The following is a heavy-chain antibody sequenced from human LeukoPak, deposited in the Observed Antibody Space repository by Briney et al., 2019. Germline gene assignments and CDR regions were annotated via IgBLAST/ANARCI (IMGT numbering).Heavy chain of an antibody. CDR3: ARDLSSGWYGGFDP. Sequence: ASVKVSCKASGYTFTSYAMNWVRQAPGQGLEWMGWINTNTGNPTYAQGFTGRFVFSLDTSVSTAYLQISSLKAEDTAVYYCARDLSSGWYGGFDPWGQGTLVTVSS. CDR2: INTNTGNP. J-gene: IGHJ5*02. CDR1: GYTFTSYA. D-gene: IGHD6-19*01. V-gene: IGHV7-4-1*02.